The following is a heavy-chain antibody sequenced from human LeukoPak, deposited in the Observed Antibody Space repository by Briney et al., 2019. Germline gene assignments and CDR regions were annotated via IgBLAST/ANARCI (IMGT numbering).Heavy chain of an antibody. CDR3: AKDRKYFDY. CDR2: ISGSGGSI. CDR1: GFTFSSYA. Sequence: PGGSLRLSCAASGFTFSSYAMSWVRQDPGEGLEWVSAISGSGGSIYFADSVKGRFTISRDNSKNTLYLQMNSLRAEDTAVYYCAKDRKYFDYWGQGTLVTVSS. J-gene: IGHJ4*02. V-gene: IGHV3-23*01.